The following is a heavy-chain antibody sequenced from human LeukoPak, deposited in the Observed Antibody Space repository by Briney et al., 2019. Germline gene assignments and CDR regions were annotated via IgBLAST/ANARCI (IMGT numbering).Heavy chain of an antibody. CDR2: IYHSGST. D-gene: IGHD3-16*02. V-gene: IGHV4-4*02. J-gene: IGHJ5*02. CDR3: ARDLVMITFGGVIVPNWFDP. CDR1: GGSISSSNW. Sequence: SGTLSLTCAVSGGSISSSNWWSWVRQPPGKGLEWIGEIYHSGSTNYNPTLKSRVTISVDKSKNQFSLKLSFVTAADPAVYYCARDLVMITFGGVIVPNWFDPWGQGTLVTVSS.